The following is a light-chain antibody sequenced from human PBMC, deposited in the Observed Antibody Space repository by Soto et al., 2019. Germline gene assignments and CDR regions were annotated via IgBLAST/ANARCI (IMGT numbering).Light chain of an antibody. CDR2: GAS. CDR3: QQYGRSPWT. J-gene: IGKJ1*01. V-gene: IGKV3-20*01. Sequence: EIVMTQSPGTLSLSPGDRATLSCRASQSVSSSYLAWYQQKHGQXPGLLIYGASSRATGIPDRFSGSGSGTDLTLNISRLEPEDVAVYYCQQYGRSPWTFGQGTKVDIK. CDR1: QSVSSSY.